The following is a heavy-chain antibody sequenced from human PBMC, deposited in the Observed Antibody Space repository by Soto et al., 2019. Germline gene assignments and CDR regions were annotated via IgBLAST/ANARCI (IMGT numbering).Heavy chain of an antibody. J-gene: IGHJ3*02. D-gene: IGHD2-21*02. CDR3: ARVERGTATPVVDAFDM. CDR1: GGSISSGRYY. Sequence: QVQLQQWGAGLLKPSETLSLTCAVYGGSISSGRYYWSWIRQPPGMGLEWIGEMSHSGGTHFNPSLKSRVTISVDTSKNQFPLKMGSVTAADTALYYCARVERGTATPVVDAFDMWGPGAMVTVSS. CDR2: MSHSGGT. V-gene: IGHV4-34*01.